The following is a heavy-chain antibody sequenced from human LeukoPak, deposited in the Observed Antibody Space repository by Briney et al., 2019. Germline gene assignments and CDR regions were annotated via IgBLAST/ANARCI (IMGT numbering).Heavy chain of an antibody. CDR3: AREYQLLGTVYNYFDP. D-gene: IGHD2-2*01. CDR1: GYTFTSYY. Sequence: GSSVKVSCKASGYTFTSYYMHWVRQATGQGLEWMGWMNPNSGNTGYAQKFQGRVTMTRNTSISTAYMELTSLRSEDTAVYYCAREYQLLGTVYNYFDPWGQGTLVTVSS. J-gene: IGHJ5*02. V-gene: IGHV1-8*02. CDR2: MNPNSGNT.